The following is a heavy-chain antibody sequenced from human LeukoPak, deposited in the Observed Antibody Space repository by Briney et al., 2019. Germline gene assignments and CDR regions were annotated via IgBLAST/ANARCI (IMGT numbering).Heavy chain of an antibody. CDR1: GFTFSSRDW. Sequence: GGSLRLSCVASGFTFSSRDWMTWVRQAPGKGLEWVANIKQDGSEKNYVDSVKGRFTISRDNAKNSVDLQMNSLRAEDTAVYYCARAMIVVVGAFDIWGQGTMVTVSS. V-gene: IGHV3-7*01. D-gene: IGHD3-22*01. CDR2: IKQDGSEK. CDR3: ARAMIVVVGAFDI. J-gene: IGHJ3*02.